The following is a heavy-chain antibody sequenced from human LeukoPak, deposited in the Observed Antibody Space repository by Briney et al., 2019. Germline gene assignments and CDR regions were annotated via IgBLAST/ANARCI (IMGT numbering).Heavy chain of an antibody. Sequence: GGSLRLSCAASGFTFRASWMVWIRQAPGKGLEWVANINEDGGKTNYVDSIKGRFTISRDNAKNSLYLQMSSLRVEDTAVYYCARDRAYNAFDIWGQGTTVTVAS. CDR3: ARDRAYNAFDI. V-gene: IGHV3-7*01. CDR1: GFTFRASW. J-gene: IGHJ3*02. CDR2: INEDGGKT. D-gene: IGHD4-11*01.